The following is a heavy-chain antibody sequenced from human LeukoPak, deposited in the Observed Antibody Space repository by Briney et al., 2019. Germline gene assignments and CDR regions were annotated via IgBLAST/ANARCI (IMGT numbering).Heavy chain of an antibody. CDR1: GFTFSSCA. V-gene: IGHV3-23*01. CDR3: AKADTGGNYFDH. CDR2: IDVGAGNT. J-gene: IGHJ4*02. Sequence: GGSLRLSCVASGFTFSSCAMSWVRQAPGKGLEWVSAIDVGAGNTYYADSVKGRFTFSRDNFKNTLDLQMNSLRAEDTAVYYCAKADTGGNYFDHWGQGTLVTVSS. D-gene: IGHD1-26*01.